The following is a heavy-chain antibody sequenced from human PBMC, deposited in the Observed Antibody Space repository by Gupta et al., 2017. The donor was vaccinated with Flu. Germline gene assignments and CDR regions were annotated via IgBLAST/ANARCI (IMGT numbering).Heavy chain of an antibody. CDR3: AKDGPWTASCPYYCYYMDV. D-gene: IGHD2-2*01. CDR2: IASDGSHK. V-gene: IGHV3-30*18. J-gene: IGHJ6*03. CDR1: GFPFSRYA. Sequence: QMQLVESGGGVVQFGTSLRLSCAASGFPFSRYAMHWVRQATGKGLEWGADIASDGSHKDYADSVRGRFTISRDNSKNTLSLEMDSRRVDDTAVYYCAKDGPWTASCPYYCYYMDVWGKGRTVTLS.